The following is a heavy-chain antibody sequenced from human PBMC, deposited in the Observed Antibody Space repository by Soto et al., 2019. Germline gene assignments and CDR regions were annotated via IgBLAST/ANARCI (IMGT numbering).Heavy chain of an antibody. D-gene: IGHD1-1*01. J-gene: IGHJ6*03. CDR1: GFTFDDYG. Sequence: EVQLVESGGGVVRPGGSLRLSCAASGFTFDDYGMSWVRQAPGKGLEWVSGINWYGGSTGYADSVKGRFTISRDNAKNSLYLQMNSLRAEDTALYHCARDRGGNYYYYCMDVWGKGTTVTVSS. CDR2: INWYGGST. V-gene: IGHV3-20*01. CDR3: ARDRGGNYYYYCMDV.